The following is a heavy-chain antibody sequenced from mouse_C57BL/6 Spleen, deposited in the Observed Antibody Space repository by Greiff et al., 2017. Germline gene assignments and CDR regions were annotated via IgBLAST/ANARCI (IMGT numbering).Heavy chain of an antibody. CDR1: GYTFTSYW. Sequence: QVQLQQPGAELVKPGASVKLSCKASGYTFTSYWMQWVKQRPGQGLEWIGEIDPSDSYTNYNQKFKGKATLTVDTSSSTAYMQLSSLTSEDSAVYYGARLPVVAPGYWGQGTTLTVSS. CDR2: IDPSDSYT. CDR3: ARLPVVAPGY. J-gene: IGHJ2*01. D-gene: IGHD1-1*01. V-gene: IGHV1-50*01.